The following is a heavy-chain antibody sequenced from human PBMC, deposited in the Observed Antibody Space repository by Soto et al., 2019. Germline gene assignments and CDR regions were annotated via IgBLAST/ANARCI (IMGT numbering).Heavy chain of an antibody. Sequence: EVQLVESGGGLVQPGGSLRLSCAASGFTFSSYWMHWVRQAPGKGLVWVSRINSDGSSTSYADSVKGRFTISRDNAKNTLYLQMNSLRAEDTVVYYCARVPLPASYYYYGMDVWGQGTTVTVSS. CDR3: ARVPLPASYYYYGMDV. J-gene: IGHJ6*02. CDR1: GFTFSSYW. V-gene: IGHV3-74*01. CDR2: INSDGSST.